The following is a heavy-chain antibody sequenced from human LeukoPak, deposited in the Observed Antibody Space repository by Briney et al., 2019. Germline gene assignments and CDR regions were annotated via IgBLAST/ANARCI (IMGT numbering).Heavy chain of an antibody. Sequence: SETLSLTCAVYGGSFSSYYWSWIRQPPGKGLEWIGYIYYSGSTNYNPSLKSRVTISVDTSKNQFSLKLSSVTAADTAVYYCASQKNLRELSLTALSYFEYWGQGTLVTVSS. D-gene: IGHD3-16*02. J-gene: IGHJ4*02. CDR1: GGSFSSYY. CDR3: ASQKNLRELSLTALSYFEY. CDR2: IYYSGST. V-gene: IGHV4-59*01.